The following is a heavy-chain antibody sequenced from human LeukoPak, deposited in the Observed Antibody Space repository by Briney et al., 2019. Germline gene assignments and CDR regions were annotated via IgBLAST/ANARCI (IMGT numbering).Heavy chain of an antibody. J-gene: IGHJ4*02. CDR1: GDSISSGDYY. V-gene: IGHV4-39*07. D-gene: IGHD3-10*01. CDR3: ARKYGYYGSGSYDY. CDR2: INHSGST. Sequence: SETLSLTCTVSGDSISSGDYYWSWIRQPPGKGLEWIGEINHSGSTNYNPSLKSRVTISVDTSKNQFSLKLSSVTAADTAVYYCARKYGYYGSGSYDYWGQGTLVTVSS.